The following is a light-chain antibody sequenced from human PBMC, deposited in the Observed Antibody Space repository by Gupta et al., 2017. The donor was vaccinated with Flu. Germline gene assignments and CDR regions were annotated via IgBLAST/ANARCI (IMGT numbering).Light chain of an antibody. Sequence: DIQMTQSPSTLSASVGDRVTITCRASQSISSWLAWYQQKPGKAPNLLIYKASTLESGVPSRFSGSGSGTEFTLTISSLQPDDFATYYCQQDNSYPYTFGQGTQLEIK. J-gene: IGKJ2*01. CDR1: QSISSW. CDR3: QQDNSYPYT. CDR2: KAS. V-gene: IGKV1-5*03.